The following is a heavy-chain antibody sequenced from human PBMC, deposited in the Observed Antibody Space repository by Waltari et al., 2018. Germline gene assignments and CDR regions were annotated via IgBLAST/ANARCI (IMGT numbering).Heavy chain of an antibody. Sequence: EVQLVESGGGLVQPGGSLRLSCAASGFTFSSYSMNWVRQAPGKGLEWVSYISSSSSTIYYADSVKGRFTISRDNAKNSLYLQMNSLRAEDTAVYYCARDPYYDSSGPFDYWGQGTLVTVSS. D-gene: IGHD3-22*01. V-gene: IGHV3-48*04. CDR1: GFTFSSYS. CDR2: ISSSSSTI. J-gene: IGHJ4*02. CDR3: ARDPYYDSSGPFDY.